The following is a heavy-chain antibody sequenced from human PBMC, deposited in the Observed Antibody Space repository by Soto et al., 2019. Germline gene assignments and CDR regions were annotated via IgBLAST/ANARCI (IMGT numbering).Heavy chain of an antibody. D-gene: IGHD6-13*01. Sequence: GASVKVSCKASDYTFTSYGISWVRQAPGQGLEWMGWISAYNGNTNYAQKLQGRVTMTTDTSTSTAYMELRRLRSDDTAVYYCARDRRASRYSRDYYMDVWGKGTTVTVSS. V-gene: IGHV1-18*01. CDR3: ARDRRASRYSRDYYMDV. J-gene: IGHJ6*03. CDR1: DYTFTSYG. CDR2: ISAYNGNT.